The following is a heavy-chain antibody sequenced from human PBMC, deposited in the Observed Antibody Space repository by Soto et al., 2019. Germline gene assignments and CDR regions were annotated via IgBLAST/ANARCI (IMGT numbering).Heavy chain of an antibody. J-gene: IGHJ4*02. CDR2: ISGSGVTT. V-gene: IGHV3-23*01. CDR1: GFTFSTFA. D-gene: IGHD3-10*01. Sequence: EVQLLESGGGLVQPGGSLRLSCAASGFTFSTFAISWVRQAPGKGLEWVSAISGSGVTTSYADSVKGRFTISRDNSKNTLYLQMNSLRAEDTAVYYCAKAYASGSYTPGYWGQGTLVTVSS. CDR3: AKAYASGSYTPGY.